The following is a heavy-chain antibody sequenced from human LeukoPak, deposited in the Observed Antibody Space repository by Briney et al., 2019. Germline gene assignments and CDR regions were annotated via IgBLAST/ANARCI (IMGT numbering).Heavy chain of an antibody. J-gene: IGHJ4*02. V-gene: IGHV3-48*01. Sequence: GGSLRLSCSASVFTFSSYSRNSVRQAPGKVLEWVSYIISSSSTIYYADSVKGRFTISRDNAKNSLYLQMNSLRGEDTDVYYCASDLGGRYHHYWGQRSLVTVSS. CDR1: VFTFSSYS. D-gene: IGHD1-26*01. CDR2: IISSSSTI. CDR3: ASDLGGRYHHY.